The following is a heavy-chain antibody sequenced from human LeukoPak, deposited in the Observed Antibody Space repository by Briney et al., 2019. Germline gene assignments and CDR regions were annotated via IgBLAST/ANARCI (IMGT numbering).Heavy chain of an antibody. D-gene: IGHD6-19*01. CDR3: ARAAVAGTGLNDY. V-gene: IGHV3-21*01. CDR2: ISSSSSYI. J-gene: IGHJ4*02. Sequence: PGGSLRLSCAASGFTFSSYSMNWFRQAPVKGLEWVSSISSSSSYIYYADSVRGRFTISRDNAKNSLYLQMNSLRAEDTAVYYCARAAVAGTGLNDYWGQGTLVTVSS. CDR1: GFTFSSYS.